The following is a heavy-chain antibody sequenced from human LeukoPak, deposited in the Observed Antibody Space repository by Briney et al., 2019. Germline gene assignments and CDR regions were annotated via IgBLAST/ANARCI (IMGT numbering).Heavy chain of an antibody. D-gene: IGHD3-10*01. CDR3: AKDFQYYGSGSYYY. CDR2: IRYDESNI. Sequence: GGSLRLSCAASGFTISDSSMHWIRQAPDKGLDWMAFIRYDESNIYYADSVKGRFTISRDNSKNTLYLQMNSLRAEDTAVYYCAKDFQYYGSGSYYYWGQGTLVTVSS. CDR1: GFTISDSS. J-gene: IGHJ4*02. V-gene: IGHV3-30*02.